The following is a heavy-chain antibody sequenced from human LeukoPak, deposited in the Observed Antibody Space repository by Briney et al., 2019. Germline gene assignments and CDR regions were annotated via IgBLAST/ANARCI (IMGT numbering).Heavy chain of an antibody. J-gene: IGHJ4*02. CDR3: ARGGPFVGGGSLLGSFDY. Sequence: ASVKVSYKASGYTFTGYYMHWVRQAPGQGLEWMGWINPNSGGTNYAQKFQGWVTMTRDTSISTAYMELSRLRSDDTAVYYCARGGPFVGGGSLLGSFDYWGQGTLVTVSS. CDR2: INPNSGGT. V-gene: IGHV1-2*04. CDR1: GYTFTGYY. D-gene: IGHD2-15*01.